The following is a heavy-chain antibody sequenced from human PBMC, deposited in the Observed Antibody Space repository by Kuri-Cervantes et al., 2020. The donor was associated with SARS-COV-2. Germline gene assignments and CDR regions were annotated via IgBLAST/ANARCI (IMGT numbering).Heavy chain of an antibody. Sequence: GSLRLSCTVSGGSISSHFWSWIRQPPGKGLEWIGYIYYSGSTNYNPSLKSRVTISVDTSKNQFSLKLSSVTAADTAVYYCARDGGRVAGTYYYYYMDVWGKGTTVTVSS. J-gene: IGHJ6*03. CDR1: GGSISSHF. CDR2: IYYSGST. D-gene: IGHD6-19*01. CDR3: ARDGGRVAGTYYYYYMDV. V-gene: IGHV4-59*11.